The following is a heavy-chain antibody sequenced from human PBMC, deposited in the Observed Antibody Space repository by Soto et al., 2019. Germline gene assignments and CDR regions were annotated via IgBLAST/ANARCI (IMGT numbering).Heavy chain of an antibody. Sequence: QVQLQESGPGLVKPSQTLSLTCTVSGGSISSGGYYWSWIRQHPGKGLEWIGYIDYSGSTYYNPSHKTRVTISVGTSKNQFSLKLSSVTAADTAVYYWSRGFYGSGDDYWGQGTLVTVSS. D-gene: IGHD3-10*01. V-gene: IGHV4-31*03. J-gene: IGHJ4*02. CDR1: GGSISSGGYY. CDR3: SRGFYGSGDDY. CDR2: IDYSGST.